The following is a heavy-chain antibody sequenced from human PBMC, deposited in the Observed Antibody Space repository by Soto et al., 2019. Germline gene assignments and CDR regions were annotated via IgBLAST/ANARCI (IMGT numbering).Heavy chain of an antibody. CDR3: AKETASTWFPLDY. J-gene: IGHJ4*02. CDR2: ISGSGGST. Sequence: GGSLRLSCAASGFTFSSYAMSWVRQAPGKGLEWVSAISGSGGSTYYADSVKGRFTISRDNSKNTLFLQMNDLRAEDTAIYYCAKETASTWFPLDYWGPGTLVTVSS. CDR1: GFTFSSYA. V-gene: IGHV3-23*01. D-gene: IGHD6-13*01.